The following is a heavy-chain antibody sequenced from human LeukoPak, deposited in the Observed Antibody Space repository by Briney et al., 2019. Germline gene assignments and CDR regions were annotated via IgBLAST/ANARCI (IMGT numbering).Heavy chain of an antibody. J-gene: IGHJ4*02. Sequence: QSGGSLRLSCAASGFTFSSYGMHWVRQAPGKGLEWVAVIWYDGSNKYYAGSVKGRFTISRDNSKNTLYLQMNSLRAEDTAVYYCARAHESRGNRNAFDYWGQGTLVTVSS. D-gene: IGHD4-23*01. V-gene: IGHV3-33*01. CDR3: ARAHESRGNRNAFDY. CDR1: GFTFSSYG. CDR2: IWYDGSNK.